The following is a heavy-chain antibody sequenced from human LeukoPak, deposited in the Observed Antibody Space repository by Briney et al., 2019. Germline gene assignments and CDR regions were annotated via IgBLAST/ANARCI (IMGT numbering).Heavy chain of an antibody. CDR2: ITGSAGST. Sequence: GGSLRLSCAASGFTFSYYSMSWVRQAPGKGLEWVSGITGSAGSTYYADSVKGRFTISRDNSKNTLYLQMNSLRAEDTAVYYCARDSGYSSGWYPGYYYYGMDVWGQGTTVTVSS. J-gene: IGHJ6*02. V-gene: IGHV3-23*01. CDR1: GFTFSYYS. D-gene: IGHD6-19*01. CDR3: ARDSGYSSGWYPGYYYYGMDV.